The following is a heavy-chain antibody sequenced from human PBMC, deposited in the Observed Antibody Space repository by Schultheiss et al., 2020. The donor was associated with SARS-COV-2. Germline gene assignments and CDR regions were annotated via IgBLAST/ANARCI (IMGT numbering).Heavy chain of an antibody. D-gene: IGHD2/OR15-2a*01. Sequence: GESLKISCAASGFTFTSFGMHWVRQAPGKGLEWVSRINSDGSSTSYADSVKGRFTMSRDNAKNTLYLQMHSLRVEDTAVYYCARGRTTARGMDVWGQGTTVTVSS. V-gene: IGHV3-74*01. J-gene: IGHJ6*02. CDR1: GFTFTSFG. CDR2: INSDGSST. CDR3: ARGRTTARGMDV.